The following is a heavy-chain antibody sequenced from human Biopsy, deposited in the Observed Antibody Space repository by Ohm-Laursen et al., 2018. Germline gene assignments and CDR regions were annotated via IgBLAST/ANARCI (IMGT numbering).Heavy chain of an antibody. D-gene: IGHD4-11*01. Sequence: SDTQSLICSFSGDSLPQYYWSWIRQPPGKALEWSGHISYSGMLNYNTSLRSRVPISLDTSRNQVSLTLSSVTAADTALYYCARDSGILNYGNFKYYRSYGMDVWGQGTKVTVSS. J-gene: IGHJ6*02. CDR2: ISYSGML. CDR3: ARDSGILNYGNFKYYRSYGMDV. V-gene: IGHV4-59*01. CDR1: GDSLPQYY.